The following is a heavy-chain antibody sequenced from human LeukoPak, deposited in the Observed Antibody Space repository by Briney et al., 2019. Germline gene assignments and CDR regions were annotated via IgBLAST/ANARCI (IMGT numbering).Heavy chain of an antibody. V-gene: IGHV1-18*01. CDR3: ARSSLGTITAGPFDY. J-gene: IGHJ4*02. Sequence: ASVNVSCKASGYTFSSYGIAWVLQAPGQELEWMGWISGYNGNTNYAQKLQGRVSMTTDTSTTTAYMELRSLTSDDTALYYCARSSLGTITAGPFDYWGQGTLVTVSS. CDR1: GYTFSSYG. D-gene: IGHD5-12*01. CDR2: ISGYNGNT.